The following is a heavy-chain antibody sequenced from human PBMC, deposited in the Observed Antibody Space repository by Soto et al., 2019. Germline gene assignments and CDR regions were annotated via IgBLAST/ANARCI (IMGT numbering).Heavy chain of an antibody. J-gene: IGHJ1*01. D-gene: IGHD3-3*01. CDR2: IDGVGTGT. Sequence: PGGSLRLSCAASGFTFTNYWMHWVRQVPGKGLVWVSRIDGVGTGTSYSDSVRGRFTISRDNAENTLYLQMNSLRAEDTAVYYCTTVFGYWGQGTPVTVSS. V-gene: IGHV3-74*01. CDR1: GFTFTNYW. CDR3: TTVFGY.